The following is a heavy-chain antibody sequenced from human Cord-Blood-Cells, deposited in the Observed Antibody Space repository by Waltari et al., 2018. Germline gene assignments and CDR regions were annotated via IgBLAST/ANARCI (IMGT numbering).Heavy chain of an antibody. V-gene: IGHV4-34*01. CDR3: ARLGYSSGWYAFDI. Sequence: QVQLQQWGAGLLKPSETMSLTCAVYGGSFSGYYWSWFRPPPGKGLEWIGEINHSGSTNYNPSLKSRVTISVDTSKNQFSLKLSSVTAADTTVYYCARLGYSSGWYAFDIWGQGTMVTVSS. CDR1: GGSFSGYY. J-gene: IGHJ3*02. D-gene: IGHD6-19*01. CDR2: INHSGST.